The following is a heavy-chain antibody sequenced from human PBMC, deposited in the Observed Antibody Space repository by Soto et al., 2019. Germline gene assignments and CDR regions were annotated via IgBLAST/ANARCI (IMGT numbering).Heavy chain of an antibody. CDR3: ASSLGWYFDY. CDR1: GGSISSYY. CDR2: IYYSGST. V-gene: IGHV4-59*01. J-gene: IGHJ4*02. Sequence: QVQLQESGPGLVKPSETLSLTCTVSGGSISSYYWSWIRQPPGKGLEWIGYIYYSGSTNYNPSLTSRVTIPVDTSKTQSSLKLSSVTAADTAVYVCASSLGWYFDYWGQGTLVTVSS. D-gene: IGHD2-15*01.